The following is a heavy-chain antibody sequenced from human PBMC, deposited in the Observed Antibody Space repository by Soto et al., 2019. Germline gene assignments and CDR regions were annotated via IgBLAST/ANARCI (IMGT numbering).Heavy chain of an antibody. D-gene: IGHD5-18*01. J-gene: IGHJ5*01. CDR1: GFTFNAFA. CDR2: ISYDGYEI. CDR3: ARDPTHTSMYSHFFDS. Sequence: PGGSLRLSCVASGFTFNAFAMHWVRQAPGKGLEWLAVISYDGYEIYYADSVRGRFTISRDNSKSTLFLQVNSLRGDDTALYFCARDPTHTSMYSHFFDSWGQGTQVTVSS. V-gene: IGHV3-33*01.